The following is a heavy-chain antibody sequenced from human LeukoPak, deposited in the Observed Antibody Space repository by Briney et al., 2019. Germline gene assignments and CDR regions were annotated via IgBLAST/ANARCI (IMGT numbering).Heavy chain of an antibody. D-gene: IGHD3-3*01. CDR1: GFTFSSYG. CDR3: AKKGFTTPLYYYMDV. J-gene: IGHJ6*03. V-gene: IGHV3-30*02. CDR2: IRYDGSNK. Sequence: PGGSLRLSCAASGFTFSSYGMHWVRQAPGKGLVWVAFIRYDGSNKYYADSVKGRFTISRDNSKNTLYLQMNSMRAEDTAVYYCAKKGFTTPLYYYMDVWGKGTTVTVSS.